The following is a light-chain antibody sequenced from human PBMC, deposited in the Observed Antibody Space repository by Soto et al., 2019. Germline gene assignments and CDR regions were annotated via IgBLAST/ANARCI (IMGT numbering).Light chain of an antibody. Sequence: QSVLTQPPSVSAAPGQKVTISCTGSSCNIGNNYVAWYQQHPGTAPKHLIYDNNKRPSGIPDRFSGSKSGTSATLGITGLQTGDEADYYCGTWDSSLSAVVFGGGTKLTVL. V-gene: IGLV1-51*01. CDR3: GTWDSSLSAVV. CDR2: DNN. J-gene: IGLJ2*01. CDR1: SCNIGNNY.